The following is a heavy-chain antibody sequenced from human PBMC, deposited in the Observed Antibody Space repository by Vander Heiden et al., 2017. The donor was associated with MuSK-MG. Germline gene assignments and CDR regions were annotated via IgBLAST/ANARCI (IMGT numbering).Heavy chain of an antibody. CDR3: GKDGLSYGSGSYFNY. D-gene: IGHD3-10*01. Sequence: EAQLLESGGGLVQPGGSLRLSCAASGFTFSTYAMGWVRQGPGKGLEWVSTISDDGASPYYADSVRGRFTISKDNSKNTLYLQMNSLRGEDTAVYYCGKDGLSYGSGSYFNYWGQGTLVTVSS. V-gene: IGHV3-23*01. CDR2: ISDDGASP. CDR1: GFTFSTYA. J-gene: IGHJ4*02.